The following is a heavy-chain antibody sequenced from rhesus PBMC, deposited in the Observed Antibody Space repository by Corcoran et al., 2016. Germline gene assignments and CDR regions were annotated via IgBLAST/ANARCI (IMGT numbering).Heavy chain of an antibody. CDR2: INPNGGTT. CDR1: GFTFSDDY. V-gene: IGHV3-10*01. J-gene: IGHJ5-1*01. Sequence: EVQLVESGGGLVQPGGSLRLSCAASGFTFSDDYMEWVRQVPGKGMEGVGQINPNGGTTFLMDSVKGRFTISRDNAKNTLYLQINSLKIEDTAVYYCTRSGRFDVWGPGVLVTVSS. CDR3: TRSGRFDV.